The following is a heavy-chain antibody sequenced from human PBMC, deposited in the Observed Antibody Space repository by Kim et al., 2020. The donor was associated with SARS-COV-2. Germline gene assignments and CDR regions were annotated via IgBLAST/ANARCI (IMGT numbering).Heavy chain of an antibody. D-gene: IGHD4-17*01. J-gene: IGHJ6*02. CDR3: AKDLHGEGGYYYYGMDV. V-gene: IGHV3-23*01. Sequence: VKGRFTISRDNSKNTLYLQMNSLRAEDTAVYYCAKDLHGEGGYYYYGMDVWGQGTTVTVSS.